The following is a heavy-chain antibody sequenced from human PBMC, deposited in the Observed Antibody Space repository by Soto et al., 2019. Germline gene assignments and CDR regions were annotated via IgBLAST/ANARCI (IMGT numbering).Heavy chain of an antibody. D-gene: IGHD6-13*01. CDR1: GGSIGNSY. CDR3: ARHSSSWPIFDY. V-gene: IGHV4-59*08. J-gene: IGHJ4*02. Sequence: QVQLQESGPGLVKPSETLSLTCTVSGGSIGNSYWSWIRQSPGKGLEWIGYIYYSGSSNYNPSLKSRVSISVDTSKNQFSLKLSSVPAADTAVYYCARHSSSWPIFDYWGQGTLVIVSS. CDR2: IYYSGSS.